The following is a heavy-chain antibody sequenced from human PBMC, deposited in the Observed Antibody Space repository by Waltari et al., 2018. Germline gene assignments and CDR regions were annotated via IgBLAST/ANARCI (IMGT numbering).Heavy chain of an antibody. CDR1: GGSISSSNW. J-gene: IGHJ4*02. V-gene: IGHV4-4*02. Sequence: QVQLQESGPGLVKPSGTLSLTCAVSGGSISSSNWWSWVRQPPGKGLEWIGEIYHSGSTNYNPSLSGRVTISVDKSKNQFSLKLSSVTAADTAVYYCARVKRVTIFGVVSTCYFDYWGQGTLVTVSS. CDR3: ARVKRVTIFGVVSTCYFDY. D-gene: IGHD3-3*01. CDR2: IYHSGST.